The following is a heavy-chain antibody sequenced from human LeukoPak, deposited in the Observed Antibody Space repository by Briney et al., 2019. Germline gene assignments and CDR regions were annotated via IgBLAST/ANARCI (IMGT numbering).Heavy chain of an antibody. J-gene: IGHJ4*02. CDR2: INPNSGGT. CDR1: GYTFTGYY. CDR3: ARAGGVTYYYGSGSRLGVYYFDY. V-gene: IGHV1-2*06. D-gene: IGHD3-10*01. Sequence: GASVKVSCKASGYTFTGYYMHWVRQAPGQGLEWMGRINPNSGGTNYAQQFQGRVTMTRDTSISTAFMELSRLRSDDTAVYYCARAGGVTYYYGSGSRLGVYYFDYWGQGTLVTVSS.